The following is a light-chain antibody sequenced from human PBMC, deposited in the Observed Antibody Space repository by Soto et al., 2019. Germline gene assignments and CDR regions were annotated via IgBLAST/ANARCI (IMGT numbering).Light chain of an antibody. CDR2: EVS. CDR1: SSDVGGYNY. J-gene: IGLJ1*01. Sequence: QSALTQPPSASGSPGQSVTISCTGTSSDVGGYNYVSWYQQHPGKAPKLMIYEVSKRPSGVPDRFSGSKSGNTASLTVSGLQDEDAADYYCSSYAGSNNLFVFGTGTKLTVL. CDR3: SSYAGSNNLFV. V-gene: IGLV2-8*01.